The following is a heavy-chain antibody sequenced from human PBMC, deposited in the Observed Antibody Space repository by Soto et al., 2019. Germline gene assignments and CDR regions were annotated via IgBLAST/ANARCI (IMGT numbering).Heavy chain of an antibody. J-gene: IGHJ4*02. CDR2: INPDSGAT. D-gene: IGHD2-8*02. Sequence: HAHLVQSGAEVKRPGASLKVSCKASGYSFTGYYIHWVRQAPGQGLEWMGWINPDSGATNYAQNFQGRVTLTSDTSISTASMDLTSLTSDDTAVYYCARGDYGTGGYPFPYFDYWCPGTLVIVSS. V-gene: IGHV1-2*02. CDR3: ARGDYGTGGYPFPYFDY. CDR1: GYSFTGYY.